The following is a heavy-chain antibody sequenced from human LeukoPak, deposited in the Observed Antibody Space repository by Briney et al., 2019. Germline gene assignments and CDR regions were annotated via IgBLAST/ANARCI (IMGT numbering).Heavy chain of an antibody. V-gene: IGHV3-21*01. CDR3: PRDLYYYYGMDV. CDR2: ISSSSSYI. Sequence: GGSLRLSCAASGFTFSSYSMNWVRQAPGKGLEWVSFISSSSSYIYYADSVKGRFTISRDNAKNSLYLQMNSLRAEDTAVYYCPRDLYYYYGMDVWGQGTTVTVSS. CDR1: GFTFSSYS. J-gene: IGHJ6*02.